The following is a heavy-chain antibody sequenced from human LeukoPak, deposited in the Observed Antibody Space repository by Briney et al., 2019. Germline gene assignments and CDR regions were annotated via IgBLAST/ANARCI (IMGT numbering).Heavy chain of an antibody. Sequence: KPSGTLSLTCAVSGGSISSSNWWSWVRQPPGKGLEWIGRIYTSGSTNYNPSLKSRVTMSVDTSKNQFSLKLSSVTAADTAVYYCARVHSRYDPPYYYYYYMHVWXKGTTVTIS. D-gene: IGHD2-2*01. V-gene: IGHV4-4*02. J-gene: IGHJ6*03. CDR2: IYTSGST. CDR3: ARVHSRYDPPYYYYYYMHV. CDR1: GGSISSSNW.